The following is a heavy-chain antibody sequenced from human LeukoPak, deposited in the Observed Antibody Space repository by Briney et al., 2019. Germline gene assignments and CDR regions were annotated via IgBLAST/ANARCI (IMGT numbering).Heavy chain of an antibody. CDR2: IYYSGST. Sequence: SETLSLTCTVSGGSISSYYRSWIRQPPGKGLEWIGYIYYSGSTNYNPSLKSRVTISVDTSKNQFSLKLSSVTAADTAVYYCARGTRRRYYDSSGYHLGAFDIWGQGTMVTVSS. J-gene: IGHJ3*02. V-gene: IGHV4-59*01. D-gene: IGHD3-22*01. CDR3: ARGTRRRYYDSSGYHLGAFDI. CDR1: GGSISSYY.